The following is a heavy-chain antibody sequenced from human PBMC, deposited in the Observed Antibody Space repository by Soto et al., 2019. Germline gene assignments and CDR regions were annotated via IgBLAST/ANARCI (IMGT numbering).Heavy chain of an antibody. Sequence: PGESLKISCKGSGYSFTSYWISWVRQMPGKGLEWMGRIDPSDSYTNYSPSFQGHVTISADKSISTAYLQWSSLKASDTAMYYCARRPLCSSTGCAPGVYYYYGMDVWGQGTTVTVSS. V-gene: IGHV5-10-1*01. CDR3: ARRPLCSSTGCAPGVYYYYGMDV. D-gene: IGHD2-2*01. CDR2: IDPSDSYT. J-gene: IGHJ6*02. CDR1: GYSFTSYW.